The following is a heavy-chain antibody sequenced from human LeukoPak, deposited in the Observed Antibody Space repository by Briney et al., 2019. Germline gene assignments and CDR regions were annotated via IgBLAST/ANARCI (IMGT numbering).Heavy chain of an antibody. CDR3: ARTTATMITHYYYYYMDV. D-gene: IGHD3-16*01. CDR1: GFSLSTSGMC. CDR2: IDWDDDK. Sequence: SGPTLVNPTQTLTLTCTFSGFSLSTSGMCVSWIRQPPGKALEWLARIDWDDDKHYSTSLKTRPTISKDTSKNQVVLTMTNMDPVDTATYYCARTTATMITHYYYYYMDVWGKGTTVTVSS. J-gene: IGHJ6*03. V-gene: IGHV2-70*11.